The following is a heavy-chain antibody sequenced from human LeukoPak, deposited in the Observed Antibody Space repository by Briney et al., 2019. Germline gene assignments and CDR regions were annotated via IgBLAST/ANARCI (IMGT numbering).Heavy chain of an antibody. J-gene: IGHJ4*02. Sequence: SETLSLTCTVSGGSISGWYGSWIRQPPGKGLEWIGYIYDNGNTNYNPSLKSRVTMSVDTSKNQFSMKLSSVSAADTATYYCARETRLTGFFGCLEFNYWGQGTLVTVSS. CDR3: ARETRLTGFFGCLEFNY. CDR2: IYDNGNT. V-gene: IGHV4-59*01. D-gene: IGHD3-3*01. CDR1: GGSISGWY.